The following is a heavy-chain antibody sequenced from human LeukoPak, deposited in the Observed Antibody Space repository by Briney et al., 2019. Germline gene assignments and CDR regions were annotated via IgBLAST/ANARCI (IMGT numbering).Heavy chain of an antibody. CDR3: AKTGLGSEFDY. V-gene: IGHV3-21*04. J-gene: IGHJ4*02. CDR2: ISSSSSYI. CDR1: GFTVSSNY. Sequence: PGGSLRLSCAASGFTVSSNYMSWVRQAPGKGLEWVSSISSSSSYIYYADSVKGRFTISRDNAKNSLYLQMNSLRAEDTAVYYCAKTGLGSEFDYWGQGTLVTVSS. D-gene: IGHD7-27*01.